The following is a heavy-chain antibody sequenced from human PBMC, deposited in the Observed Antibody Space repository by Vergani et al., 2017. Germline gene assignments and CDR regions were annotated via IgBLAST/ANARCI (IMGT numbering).Heavy chain of an antibody. D-gene: IGHD6-13*01. CDR2: IGTAGDT. CDR1: GFTVSSYD. CDR3: VRAQPGIDAFDI. Sequence: EVQLVESGGGLIQPGGSLRLSCAASGFTVSSYDMHWVRQPTGKGLEWVSAIGTAGDTYYPDSVKGRFTISRENAKNSLYLQMNSLRAGDTAVYYCVRAQPGIDAFDIWGQGTMVTVSS. J-gene: IGHJ3*02. V-gene: IGHV3-13*01.